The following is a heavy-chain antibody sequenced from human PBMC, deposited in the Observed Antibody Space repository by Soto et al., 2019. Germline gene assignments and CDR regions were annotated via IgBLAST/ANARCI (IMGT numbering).Heavy chain of an antibody. J-gene: IGHJ4*02. Sequence: XGSLRLSCAGSGFTPTTTPLSGVRQPPGKGLEWVTTISGTASRTYYVDSVKGRFFISRDNSKNTVTLQMNNLTVDDTAVYYCATSFRYFDNWGQGTRVTVSS. V-gene: IGHV3-23*01. CDR2: ISGTASRT. CDR1: GFTPTTTP. CDR3: ATSFRYFDN. D-gene: IGHD3-9*01.